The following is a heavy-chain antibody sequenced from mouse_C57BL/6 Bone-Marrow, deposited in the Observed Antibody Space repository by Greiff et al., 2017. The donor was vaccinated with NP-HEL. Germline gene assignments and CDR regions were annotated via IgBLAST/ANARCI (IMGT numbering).Heavy chain of an antibody. D-gene: IGHD4-1*01. CDR3: ARDNWDEAWFAY. CDR2: SRNKANDYTT. J-gene: IGHJ3*01. V-gene: IGHV7-1*01. Sequence: EVQRVESGGGLVQSGRSLRLSCATSGFTFSDFYMEWVRQAPGKGLEWIAASRNKANDYTTEYSASVKGRFIVSRDTSQSIRYLQMNALRAEDTAIYYCARDNWDEAWFAYWGQGTLVTVSA. CDR1: GFTFSDFY.